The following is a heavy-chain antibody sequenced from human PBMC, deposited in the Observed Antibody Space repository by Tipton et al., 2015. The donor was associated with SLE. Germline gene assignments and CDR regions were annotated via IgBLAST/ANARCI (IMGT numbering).Heavy chain of an antibody. CDR1: GFSLSSYT. Sequence: SLRLSCAVSGFSLSSYTMNWVRQAPGKGLEWVSSITSDGIYTYYADSVKGRFTISRDNAKNSLYLQMNSLRAEDTALYYCARDRDTAMVTGWLDPWGQGTLVTVSS. CDR3: ARDRDTAMVTGWLDP. CDR2: ITSDGIYT. D-gene: IGHD5-18*01. V-gene: IGHV3-21*01. J-gene: IGHJ5*02.